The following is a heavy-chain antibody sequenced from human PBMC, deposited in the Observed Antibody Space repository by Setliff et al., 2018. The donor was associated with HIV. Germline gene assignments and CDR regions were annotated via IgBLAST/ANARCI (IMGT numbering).Heavy chain of an antibody. CDR1: GDSINNNNYY. Sequence: PSETLSLTCSVSGDSINNNNYYWGWIRQPPGKGLEWIASVFYTGSTYYRPSLKSRVTLSVELSKNHFSLELTSVTAADTAVYYCARDQSDYNVLTGFGDFDYWGHGTPVTVSS. V-gene: IGHV4-39*02. D-gene: IGHD3-9*01. J-gene: IGHJ4*01. CDR3: ARDQSDYNVLTGFGDFDY. CDR2: VFYTGST.